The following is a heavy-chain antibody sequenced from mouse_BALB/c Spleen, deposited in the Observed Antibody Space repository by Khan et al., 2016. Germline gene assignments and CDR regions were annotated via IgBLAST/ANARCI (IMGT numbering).Heavy chain of an antibody. CDR3: LYDGYYSYAMHY. CDR2: ISSRAYNHAI. D-gene: IGHD2-3*01. CDR1: GFTFSAAW. Sequence: EVKLEESGGGLVQPGGSMKLSCAASGFTFSAAWMDWVRQSPEKGLEWVAEISSRAYNHAIYYAESVKGRFTISRDYSESSVYLQMNSLRPEDTGSYYCLYDGYYSYAMHYGGHGTSVTVSS. V-gene: IGHV6-6*01. J-gene: IGHJ4*01.